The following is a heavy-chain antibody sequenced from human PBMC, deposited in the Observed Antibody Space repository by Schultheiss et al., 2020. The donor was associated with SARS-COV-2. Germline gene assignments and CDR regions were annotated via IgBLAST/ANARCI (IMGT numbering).Heavy chain of an antibody. V-gene: IGHV4-39*07. CDR3: ARGGALTGTTPKSLWYYYYGMDV. D-gene: IGHD1-20*01. J-gene: IGHJ6*02. Sequence: SETLSLTCTVSGGSISSGGYYWSWIRQPPGKGLEWIGEINHSGSTNYNPSLKSRVTISVDTSKNQFSLKLSSVTAADTAVYYCARGGALTGTTPKSLWYYYYGMDVWGQGTTVTVSS. CDR1: GGSISSGGYY. CDR2: INHSGST.